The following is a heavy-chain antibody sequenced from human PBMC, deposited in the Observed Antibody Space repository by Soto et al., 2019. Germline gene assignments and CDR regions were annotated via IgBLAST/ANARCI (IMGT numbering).Heavy chain of an antibody. CDR2: ISSSSSYI. CDR3: ARDTPYPDSGSYYLRWFDP. CDR1: GFTFSSYS. Sequence: EVQLVESGGGLVKPGGSLRLSCAASGFTFSSYSMNWVRQAPGKGLEWVSSISSSSSYIYYADSVKGRFTISRDNAKNSLYLQMNSLGAEDTAVYYCARDTPYPDSGSYYLRWFDPWGQGTLVTVSS. J-gene: IGHJ5*02. V-gene: IGHV3-21*01. D-gene: IGHD1-26*01.